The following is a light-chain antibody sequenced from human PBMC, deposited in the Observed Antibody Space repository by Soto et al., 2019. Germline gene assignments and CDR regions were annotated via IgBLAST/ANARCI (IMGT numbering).Light chain of an antibody. Sequence: DIQMTQSPSSLYASVGDRFTITCQASQDITNYLNWYQQKPGKAPKLLIYDASNLETGVPSRFSGSGSGTDFTFTISSLQPEDIATYYCQQYDNLPIPFGQGTRLEIK. CDR2: DAS. J-gene: IGKJ5*01. CDR3: QQYDNLPIP. CDR1: QDITNY. V-gene: IGKV1-33*01.